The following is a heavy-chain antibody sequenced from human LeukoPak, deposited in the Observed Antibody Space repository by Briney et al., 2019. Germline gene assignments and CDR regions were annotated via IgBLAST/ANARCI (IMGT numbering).Heavy chain of an antibody. V-gene: IGHV1-2*02. CDR2: INPDDGDT. CDR3: ARANFLYCSSSTCLFDY. CDR1: GYTFTDYY. D-gene: IGHD2-2*01. Sequence: ASAKVSCKASGYTFTDYYMHWVRQAPGQGFEWMGWINPDDGDTNYAQKFQGRVTMTRDTSISTAHMEVSRLRSDDTAVYYCARANFLYCSSSTCLFDYWGQGTLVTVSS. J-gene: IGHJ4*02.